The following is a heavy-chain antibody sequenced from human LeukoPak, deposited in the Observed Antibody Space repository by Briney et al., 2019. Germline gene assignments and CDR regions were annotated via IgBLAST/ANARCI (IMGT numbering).Heavy chain of an antibody. CDR3: ARVRLAVAGTYFYYMDV. CDR2: ICASGST. J-gene: IGHJ6*03. CDR1: GGSISSYC. Sequence: PSETLSLTCTVSGGSISSYCWSWIRQPAGKGLEWIGRICASGSTNYHPSLKNRVTMSVDTSKNQLSLKLSSVTAADTAVYYCARVRLAVAGTYFYYMDVWGKGTTVTVSS. D-gene: IGHD6-19*01. V-gene: IGHV4-4*07.